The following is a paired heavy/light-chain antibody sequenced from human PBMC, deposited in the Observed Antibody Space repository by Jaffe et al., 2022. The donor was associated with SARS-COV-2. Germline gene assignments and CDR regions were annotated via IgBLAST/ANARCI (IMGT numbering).Light chain of an antibody. CDR1: QGISNH. CDR3: QQYNSYPLT. CDR2: GAS. J-gene: IGKJ4*01. Sequence: DIQMTQSPSSLSASVGDRVTITCRASQGISNHLAWFQQKPGKAPKSLIYGASSLQSGVPSKFSGSGSGTDFTLTISSLQPEDFATYYCQQYNSYPLTFGGGTKVEIK. V-gene: IGKV1-16*02.
Heavy chain of an antibody. J-gene: IGHJ6*03. CDR2: VSSSSSIT. CDR1: GFTFSSYS. V-gene: IGHV3-48*01. Sequence: EVQLVESGGGLVQPGGSLRLSCAASGFTFSSYSMNWVRQAPGKGLEWVSYVSSSSSITHYADSVKGRFTISRDNAKNSLYLQMSSLRAEDTAVYYCATSYGAIDVWGKGTTVTVSS. CDR3: ATSYGAIDV. D-gene: IGHD5-18*01.